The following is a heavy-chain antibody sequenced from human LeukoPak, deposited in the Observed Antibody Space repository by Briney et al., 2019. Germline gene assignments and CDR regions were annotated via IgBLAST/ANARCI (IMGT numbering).Heavy chain of an antibody. CDR2: ITSDGSDT. Sequence: GGSLRLSCATSGFTFSNYGIHWVRQVPGKGLVWVSRITSDGSDTIYADSVKGRFTISRDNAKNTLYLQMNSLRAEDTALYYCSRDRRTWFDPWGQGTLVTVSS. CDR3: SRDRRTWFDP. J-gene: IGHJ5*02. CDR1: GFTFSNYG. V-gene: IGHV3-74*01.